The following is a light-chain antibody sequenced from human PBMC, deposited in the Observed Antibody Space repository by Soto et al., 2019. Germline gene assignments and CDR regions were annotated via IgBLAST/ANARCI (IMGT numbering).Light chain of an antibody. CDR2: DVT. CDR3: SSYTSSSTWV. V-gene: IGLV2-14*01. J-gene: IGLJ3*02. Sequence: QSVLTQPASVSESPGQSITISCTGTSSDVGSFNYVSWYQQHPGKAPKLMIYDVTNRPSGVSDRFSGSKSGYTASLTISGLQAEDEADYYCSSYTSSSTWVFGGGTKLTVL. CDR1: SSDVGSFNY.